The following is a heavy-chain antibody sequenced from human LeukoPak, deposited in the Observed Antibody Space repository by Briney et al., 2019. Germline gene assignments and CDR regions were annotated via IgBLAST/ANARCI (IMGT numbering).Heavy chain of an antibody. Sequence: GGSLGLSCATSGFTFSGHSMNWVRQAPGKGLEGVSHITDSFSSYIYYADSVKGRFTISRDNAKNSLYLQMNSLRAEDTAVYYCARSETGTTPRTFAFDIWGQGTMVTVSS. CDR1: GFTFSGHS. D-gene: IGHD1-1*01. V-gene: IGHV3-21*01. CDR3: ARSETGTTPRTFAFDI. J-gene: IGHJ3*02. CDR2: ITDSFSSYI.